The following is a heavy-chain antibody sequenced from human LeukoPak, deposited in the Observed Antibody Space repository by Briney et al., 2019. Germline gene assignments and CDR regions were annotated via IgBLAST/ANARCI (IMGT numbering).Heavy chain of an antibody. V-gene: IGHV3-23*01. CDR2: ISAGT. Sequence: GGSLRLSCAASGFTLSDYALSWVRQAPGKGLEWVSGISAGTYDADSVRGRFTISRDNSKNTLYLQMNSLRAEDTAVYYCARSTLPVDPCFDYWGQGTLVTVSS. CDR3: ARSTLPVDPCFDY. J-gene: IGHJ4*02. D-gene: IGHD2-21*01. CDR1: GFTLSDYA.